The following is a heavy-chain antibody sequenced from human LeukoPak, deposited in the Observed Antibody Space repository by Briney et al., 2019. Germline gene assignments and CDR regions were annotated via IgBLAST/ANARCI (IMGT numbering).Heavy chain of an antibody. J-gene: IGHJ3*02. Sequence: SETLSLTCTVSGGSISSGGYYWSWIRQHPGKGLEWIGYIYYSGSTNYNPSLKSRVTISVDTSKNQFSLKLSSVTAADTAVYYCARGSRYSYGYINNAFDIWGQGTMVTVSS. CDR3: ARGSRYSYGYINNAFDI. CDR1: GGSISSGGYY. V-gene: IGHV4-61*08. D-gene: IGHD5-18*01. CDR2: IYYSGST.